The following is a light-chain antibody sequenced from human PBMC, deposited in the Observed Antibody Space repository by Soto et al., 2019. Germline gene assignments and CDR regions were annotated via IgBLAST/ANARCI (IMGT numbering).Light chain of an antibody. Sequence: EIVLTQSPATLYSSPGERATLSCRASQSVTNFLAWYQQKPGQSPRLLIYAASNRATGIPARFSGSGSGTDFTLTISSLEPEDFAVYYCQHRANWPPFTFGPGTKVDIK. CDR1: QSVTNF. J-gene: IGKJ3*01. V-gene: IGKV3-11*01. CDR3: QHRANWPPFT. CDR2: AAS.